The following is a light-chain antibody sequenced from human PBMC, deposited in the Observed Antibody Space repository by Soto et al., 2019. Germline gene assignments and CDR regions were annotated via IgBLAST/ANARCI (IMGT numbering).Light chain of an antibody. V-gene: IGKV1-39*01. CDR3: QQTFSPPYT. CDR2: VAS. Sequence: DIQMTQSLSSLSASVGDTVTITCRASQSISNSLSWYQQKPGKAPKFLIYVASTLQRGVPSRFSGSGSGTDFTLTISSLQPEDVATYSCQQTFSPPYTFVQGTKLEIK. CDR1: QSISNS. J-gene: IGKJ2*01.